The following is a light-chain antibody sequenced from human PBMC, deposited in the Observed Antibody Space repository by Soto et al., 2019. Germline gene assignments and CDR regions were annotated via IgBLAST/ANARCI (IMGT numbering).Light chain of an antibody. J-gene: IGKJ1*01. CDR3: QQYNYWPPWT. V-gene: IGKV3-15*01. Sequence: EIVMTQSPASLSVSPGERATLSCRASQYLSSNLAWYQQKPGQAPRLLIYGASTRATGIPAGFSGSGSGTEFTLTISSLQSEDFAFYYCQQYNYWPPWTFGQGTRVEIK. CDR1: QYLSSN. CDR2: GAS.